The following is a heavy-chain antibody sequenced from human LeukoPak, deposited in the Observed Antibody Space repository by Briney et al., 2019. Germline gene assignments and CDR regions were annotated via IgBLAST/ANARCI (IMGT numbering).Heavy chain of an antibody. CDR2: INAGNGNT. D-gene: IGHD6-19*01. CDR1: GYTFTSYA. Sequence: ASVTVSFTASGYTFTSYAMHWVRQAPGQRLEWMGWINAGNGNTKYSQKFQGRVTITRDTSASTAYMELSSLRSEDTAVYYCARDWSSGHGYWGQGTLVTVSS. V-gene: IGHV1-3*01. CDR3: ARDWSSGHGY. J-gene: IGHJ4*02.